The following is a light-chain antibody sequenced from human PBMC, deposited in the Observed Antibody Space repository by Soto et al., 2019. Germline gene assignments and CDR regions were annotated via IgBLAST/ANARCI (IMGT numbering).Light chain of an antibody. V-gene: IGKV3-15*01. Sequence: EIVMTQSPATPSVSPGDRVTLSCRASERVGSNVAWYQHKPGQAPRLLIYGASVRATGIPDRFSGSGSETEFTLTISSLQSEDFAVYYCQQWIRWTFGQGTRLELK. CDR3: QQWIRWT. J-gene: IGKJ1*01. CDR1: ERVGSN. CDR2: GAS.